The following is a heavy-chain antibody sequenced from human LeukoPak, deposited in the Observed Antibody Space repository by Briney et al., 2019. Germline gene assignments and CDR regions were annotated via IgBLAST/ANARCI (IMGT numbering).Heavy chain of an antibody. CDR3: ASTPYYYDTTGYFYFDY. D-gene: IGHD3-22*01. J-gene: IGHJ4*02. V-gene: IGHV4-61*02. CDR2: IYTSGST. CDR1: GGSISSGTYY. Sequence: SETLSLTCTVSGGSISSGTYYRSWIRQPAGKGLEWIGRIYTSGSTNYNPSLKSRVSISVDTSKNQLSLKLSSVTAADTAVYYCASTPYYYDTTGYFYFDYWGQGTLVTVSS.